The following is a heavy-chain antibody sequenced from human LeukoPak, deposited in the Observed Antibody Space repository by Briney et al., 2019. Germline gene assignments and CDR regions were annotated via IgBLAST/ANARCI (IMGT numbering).Heavy chain of an antibody. D-gene: IGHD5-24*01. V-gene: IGHV3-30*03. CDR1: GFTFSSYG. Sequence: GGSLRLSCAASGFTFSSYGMHWVRQAPGKGLEWVAVISYDGSNKYYADSVKGRFTISRDNSKNTLYLQMNSLRAEDTAVYYCARDQLRVEMATIKDSYYYYGMDVWGQGTTVTVSS. J-gene: IGHJ6*02. CDR3: ARDQLRVEMATIKDSYYYYGMDV. CDR2: ISYDGSNK.